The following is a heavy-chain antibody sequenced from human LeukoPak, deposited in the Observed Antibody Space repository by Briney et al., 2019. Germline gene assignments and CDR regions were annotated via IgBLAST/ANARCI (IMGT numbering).Heavy chain of an antibody. CDR2: MYYSGNS. CDR1: GVSVGSAGYY. V-gene: IGHV4-61*08. CDR3: ARSQSQSGSYRYYFAY. J-gene: IGHJ4*02. Sequence: SETLSLTCTVSGVSVGSAGYYWTWIRQPPGKGLEWIGYMYYSGNSNYNPILKSRVTMSLDPSKNRFSLKLSSVTAADTAVYYCARSQSQSGSYRYYFAYWGQGTLVTVSS. D-gene: IGHD1-26*01.